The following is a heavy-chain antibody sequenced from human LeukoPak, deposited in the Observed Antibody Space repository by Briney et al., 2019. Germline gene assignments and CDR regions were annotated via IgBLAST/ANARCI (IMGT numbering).Heavy chain of an antibody. CDR2: ISNDGGGT. CDR3: AKGSSGYFVDL. CDR1: GFIFNNFG. D-gene: IGHD3-22*01. J-gene: IGHJ5*02. Sequence: GGSLRLSCAASGFIFNNFGLIWVRQAPGKGLEWVSAISNDGGGTNYADFVKGRFTISRDNSKNTLFLQMNSLRAEDTALYYCAKGSSGYFVDLWGQGTLVTVSS. V-gene: IGHV3-23*01.